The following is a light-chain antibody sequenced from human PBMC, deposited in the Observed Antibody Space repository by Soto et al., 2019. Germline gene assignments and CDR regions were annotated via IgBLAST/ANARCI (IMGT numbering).Light chain of an antibody. CDR1: QDISNY. J-gene: IGKJ4*01. V-gene: IGKV1-33*01. Sequence: DIQMTQSPSSLSASVGDRVTMTCQASQDISNYLNWYQQKPGKAPKLLIYDASNLETGVPSRFSGSGSGTDFTFTISSLQPEDIATYYCQQYDNPSLTFGGGTKVDIK. CDR3: QQYDNPSLT. CDR2: DAS.